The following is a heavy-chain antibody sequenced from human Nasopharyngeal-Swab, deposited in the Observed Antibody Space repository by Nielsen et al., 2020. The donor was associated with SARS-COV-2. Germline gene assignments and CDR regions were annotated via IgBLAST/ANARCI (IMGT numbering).Heavy chain of an antibody. D-gene: IGHD6-19*01. CDR2: IYSGGST. CDR3: ARDTSGRDAFDI. V-gene: IGHV3-66*01. J-gene: IGHJ3*02. Sequence: VRQAPGKGLEWVSVIYSGGSTYYADSVKGRFTISRDNSKNTLYLQMNGLRAEDTAVYYCARDTSGRDAFDIWGQGTMVTVSS.